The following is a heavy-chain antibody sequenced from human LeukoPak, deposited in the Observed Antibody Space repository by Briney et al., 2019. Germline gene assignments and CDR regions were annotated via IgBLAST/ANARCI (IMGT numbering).Heavy chain of an antibody. D-gene: IGHD6-19*01. J-gene: IGHJ3*02. Sequence: PGGSLRLSCAASGFTFSSYWMSWVRQAPGKGLEWVANIKQDGSEKYYVDSVKGRFTISRDNAKNSLYLQMNSLRAEDTAVYYCARGYSSGWYGGDAFDIWGQGTMVTVSS. CDR3: ARGYSSGWYGGDAFDI. V-gene: IGHV3-7*01. CDR2: IKQDGSEK. CDR1: GFTFSSYW.